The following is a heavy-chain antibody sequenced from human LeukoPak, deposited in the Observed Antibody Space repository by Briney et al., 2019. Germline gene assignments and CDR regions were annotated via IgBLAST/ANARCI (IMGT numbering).Heavy chain of an antibody. CDR1: GFTFSSYW. J-gene: IGHJ6*03. D-gene: IGHD3-3*01. CDR2: IKQDGSEK. CDR3: ARVRRFLEWLSARDYYYYMDV. Sequence: GGSLRLSCAASGFTFSSYWMSWVRQAPGKGLEWVANIKQDGSEKYYVDSVKGRFTISRDNAKNSLYLQMNSLRAEDTAVYYCARVRRFLEWLSARDYYYYMDVWGKGTTITVSS. V-gene: IGHV3-7*01.